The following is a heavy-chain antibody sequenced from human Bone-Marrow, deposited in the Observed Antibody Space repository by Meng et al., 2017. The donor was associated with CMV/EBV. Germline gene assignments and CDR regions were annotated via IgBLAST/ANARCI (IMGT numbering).Heavy chain of an antibody. CDR3: ARVERSDDSRYRPFDY. CDR1: GFTFSSYG. CDR2: IRYDGSEK. J-gene: IGHJ4*02. V-gene: IGHV3-30*02. D-gene: IGHD3-16*01. Sequence: GESLKISCAASGFTFSSYGMHWVRQAPGKGLEWVAFIRYDGSEKDYGDSVKGRFTISRDNANNSLSLQLNYPRVEDTAIYYCARVERSDDSRYRPFDYWGQGSLVTVSS.